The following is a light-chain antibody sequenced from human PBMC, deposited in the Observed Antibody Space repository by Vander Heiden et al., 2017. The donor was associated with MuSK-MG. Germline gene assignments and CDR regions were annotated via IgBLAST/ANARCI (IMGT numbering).Light chain of an antibody. CDR1: QSLLHSNGYNY. CDR2: LGS. Sequence: DIVMTQSPLSLPVTPGEPASISCRSSQSLLHSNGYNYLDWYLQKPGQSPQLLIYLGSNRASGVPDRFSGSGSGTDFTLKIRRVEAEDVGVYYCRQSLQTPYTFGQGTKLEIK. CDR3: RQSLQTPYT. V-gene: IGKV2-28*01. J-gene: IGKJ2*01.